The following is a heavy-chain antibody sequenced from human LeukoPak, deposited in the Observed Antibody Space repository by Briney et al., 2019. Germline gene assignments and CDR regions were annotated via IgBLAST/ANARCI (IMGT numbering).Heavy chain of an antibody. CDR1: GSTFSGSA. D-gene: IGHD6-19*01. Sequence: GGSLRLSCAASGSTFSGSAMHWVRQASGKGLEWVGRIRSKANSYATAYAASVKGRFTISRDDSKNTAYLQMNSLKTEDTAVYYCTRLQRDSSGWYPKDDAFDIWGQGTMVTVSS. J-gene: IGHJ3*02. V-gene: IGHV3-73*01. CDR3: TRLQRDSSGWYPKDDAFDI. CDR2: IRSKANSYAT.